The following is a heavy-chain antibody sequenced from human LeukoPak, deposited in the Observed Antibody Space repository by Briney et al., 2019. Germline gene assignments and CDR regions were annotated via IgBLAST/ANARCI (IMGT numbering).Heavy chain of an antibody. Sequence: PGGSLRLSCAASGFTFSSYAMSWVRQAPGKGLEWVSAISGSGGSTYYADSVKGRFTIPRDNSKNTLYLQMNSLRAEDTAVYYCAKDGRVLEIIDIWGQGTMVTVSS. D-gene: IGHD3-3*01. V-gene: IGHV3-23*01. CDR3: AKDGRVLEIIDI. CDR1: GFTFSSYA. CDR2: ISGSGGST. J-gene: IGHJ3*02.